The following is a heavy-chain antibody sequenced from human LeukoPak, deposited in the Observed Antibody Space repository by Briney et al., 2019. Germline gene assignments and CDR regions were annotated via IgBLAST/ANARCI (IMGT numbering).Heavy chain of an antibody. Sequence: GESLKISCKGSGYRFTKSWIGWVRQMPGKGLEWLGIIYPDDSRTRYSPSFRGQVTMSVDKSISTAYLQWSSLKASDTAMYYCAAGAAAGTFDYWGQGTLVTVSS. CDR3: AAGAAAGTFDY. J-gene: IGHJ4*02. CDR2: IYPDDSRT. D-gene: IGHD6-13*01. CDR1: GYRFTKSW. V-gene: IGHV5-51*01.